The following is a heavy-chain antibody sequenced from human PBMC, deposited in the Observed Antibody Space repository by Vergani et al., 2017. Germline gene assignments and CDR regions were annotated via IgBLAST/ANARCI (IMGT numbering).Heavy chain of an antibody. V-gene: IGHV3-30*02. CDR2: IRYDGSNK. J-gene: IGHJ3*02. CDR3: AKGPYYYGSGSYYSSGGAFDI. D-gene: IGHD3-10*01. CDR1: GFTFSSYG. Sequence: QVQLVESGGGVVQPGGSLRLSCAAPGFTFSSYGMHWVRQAPGKGLEWVAFIRYDGSNKYYADSVKGRFTISRDNSKNTLYLQMNSLRAEDTAVYYCAKGPYYYGSGSYYSSGGAFDIWGQGTMVTVSS.